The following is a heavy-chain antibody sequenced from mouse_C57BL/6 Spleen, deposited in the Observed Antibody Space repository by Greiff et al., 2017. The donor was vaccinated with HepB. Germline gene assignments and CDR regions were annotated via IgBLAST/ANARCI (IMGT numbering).Heavy chain of an antibody. J-gene: IGHJ2*01. V-gene: IGHV1-50*01. CDR1: GYTFTSYW. Sequence: VQLQQPGAELVKPGASVKLSCKASGYTFTSYWMQWVKQRPGQGLEWIGEIDPSDSYTNYNQKFKGKATLTVDTSSSTAYMQLSSLTSEDSAVYYCARYGTTVGYFDYWGQGTTLTVSS. CDR3: ARYGTTVGYFDY. D-gene: IGHD1-1*01. CDR2: IDPSDSYT.